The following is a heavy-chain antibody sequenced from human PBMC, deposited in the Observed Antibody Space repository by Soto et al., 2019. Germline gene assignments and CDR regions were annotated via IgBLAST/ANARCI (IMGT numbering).Heavy chain of an antibody. V-gene: IGHV3-23*01. CDR2: ISGSGGST. CDR3: AESRLLEGEPLP. Sequence: GGSLRLSCAASGFTFSSYAMSWVRQAPGKGLEWVSAISGSGGSTYYADSVKGRFTISRDNSKNTLYLQMNSLRAEDTAVYYCAESRLLEGEPLPWGQGTLVTVSS. CDR1: GFTFSSYA. J-gene: IGHJ5*02. D-gene: IGHD1-26*01.